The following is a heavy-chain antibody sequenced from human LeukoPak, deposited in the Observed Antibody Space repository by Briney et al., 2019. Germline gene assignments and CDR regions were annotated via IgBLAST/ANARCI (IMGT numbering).Heavy chain of an antibody. D-gene: IGHD3-10*01. CDR3: TSPRLWFGELIL. CDR1: GFTVGSNY. CDR2: IYSGGST. Sequence: GGSLRLSCAASGFTVGSNYMSWVRQAPGKGLEWVSVIYSGGSTYYADSVKGRFTITRDNSKNTLYLQMNSLRAEDTAVYYCTSPRLWFGELILWGQGTLVTVSS. J-gene: IGHJ4*02. V-gene: IGHV3-66*01.